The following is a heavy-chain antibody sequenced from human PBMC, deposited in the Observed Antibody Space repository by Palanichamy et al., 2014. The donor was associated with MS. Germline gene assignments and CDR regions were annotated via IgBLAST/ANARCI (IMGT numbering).Heavy chain of an antibody. J-gene: IGHJ4*02. CDR2: ISWNSGNI. CDR3: AKDRAVTGLHYFDS. D-gene: IGHD6-19*01. V-gene: IGHV3-9*01. CDR1: GFTFDDYA. Sequence: EVQLVEVWGRTWYSLAGPSRLSCAASGFTFDDYAMHWVRQVPGKGLEWVSGISWNSGNIGYADSVKGRFTISRDNAKNSLYLQMNSLRAEDTALYYCAKDRAVTGLHYFDSWGRGTVVTVSS.